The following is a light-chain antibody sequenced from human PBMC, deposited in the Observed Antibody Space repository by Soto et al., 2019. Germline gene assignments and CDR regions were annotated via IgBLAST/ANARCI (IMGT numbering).Light chain of an antibody. J-gene: IGKJ4*01. V-gene: IGKV1-8*01. CDR1: QGISSY. Sequence: AIRMTQSPSSLSASTGDRVTITCRASQGISSYLAWYQQKPGKAPKLLIYAASTLQSGVPSRFSGSGSGTDFTLTISCLQSEEFATYYCQQYYSYPRTTFGGGTKVEIK. CDR2: AAS. CDR3: QQYYSYPRTT.